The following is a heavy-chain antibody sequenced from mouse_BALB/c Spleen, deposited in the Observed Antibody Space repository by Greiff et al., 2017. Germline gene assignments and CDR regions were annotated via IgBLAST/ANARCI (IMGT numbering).Heavy chain of an antibody. CDR1: GFNIKDTY. CDR2: IDPANGNT. D-gene: IGHD5-1-1*01. CDR3: ARSYPGAY. V-gene: IGHV14-3*02. J-gene: IGHJ3*01. Sequence: EVKLMESGAELVKPGASVKLSCTASGFNIKDTYMHWVKQRPEQGLEWIGRIDPANGNTKYDPKFQGKATITADTSSNTAYLQLSSLTSEGTAVYYCARSYPGAYWGQGTLVTVSA.